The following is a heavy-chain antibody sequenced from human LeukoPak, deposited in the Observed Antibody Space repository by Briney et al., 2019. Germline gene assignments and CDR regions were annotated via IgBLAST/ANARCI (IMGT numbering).Heavy chain of an antibody. Sequence: PSETLSLTCTVSGGSISSYYWSWIRQPPGKGLEWIGYIYYSGSTNYNPSLKSRVTISVDTSKNQFSLKLSSVTAADTAVYYCARDSGYCSGGSCTASLLNYWGQGTLVTVSS. V-gene: IGHV4-59*01. CDR2: IYYSGST. CDR1: GGSISSYY. CDR3: ARDSGYCSGGSCTASLLNY. J-gene: IGHJ4*02. D-gene: IGHD2-15*01.